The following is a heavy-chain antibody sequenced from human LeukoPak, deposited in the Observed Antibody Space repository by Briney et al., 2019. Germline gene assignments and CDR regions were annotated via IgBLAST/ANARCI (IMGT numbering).Heavy chain of an antibody. CDR1: GYTFTGYY. CDR3: TRGGCSSTSCSRGYGMDV. J-gene: IGHJ6*02. V-gene: IGHV1-2*02. Sequence: GASVKVSCKASGYTFTGYYMHWVRQAPGQGVEWMGWVNPNSGGTDYTQRFQGRVYMTRDTSVSTAYMELSSLTSDDTAVYYCTRGGCSSTSCSRGYGMDVWGQGTTVTVSS. CDR2: VNPNSGGT. D-gene: IGHD2-2*01.